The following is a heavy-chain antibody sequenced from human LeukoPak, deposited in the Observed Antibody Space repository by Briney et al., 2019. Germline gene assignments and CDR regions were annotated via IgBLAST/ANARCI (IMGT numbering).Heavy chain of an antibody. V-gene: IGHV1-69*13. CDR3: AREVGRLVATTRSYYYYYYMDV. CDR1: GGTFSSYA. CDR2: IIPIFGTA. Sequence: SVKVSCKASGGTFSSYAISWVRQAPGQGLEWMGGIIPIFGTANYAQKFQGRVTITADESTSTAYMELSSLRSEDTAVYYCAREVGRLVATTRSYYYYYYMDVWGKGTTVTISS. J-gene: IGHJ6*03. D-gene: IGHD5-12*01.